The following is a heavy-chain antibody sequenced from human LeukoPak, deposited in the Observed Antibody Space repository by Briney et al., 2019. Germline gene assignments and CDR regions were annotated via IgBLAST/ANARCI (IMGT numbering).Heavy chain of an antibody. V-gene: IGHV4-31*03. CDR2: IYYSGST. J-gene: IGHJ4*02. D-gene: IGHD4-17*01. Sequence: PSQTLSLTCTVSGGSLSRGGYYWSWIRQHPGKGLEWIGYIYYSGSTYYNPSLKSRVTISVDTSKNRFSLKLSSVTAADTAVYYCARGTTVTTFDYWGQGTLVTVSS. CDR1: GGSLSRGGYY. CDR3: ARGTTVTTFDY.